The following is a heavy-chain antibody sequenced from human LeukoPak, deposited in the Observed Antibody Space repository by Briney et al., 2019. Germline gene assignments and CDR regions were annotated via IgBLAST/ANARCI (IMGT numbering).Heavy chain of an antibody. CDR2: ISGSGDST. V-gene: IGHV3-23*01. D-gene: IGHD3-10*01. Sequence: GGSLRLSCAASGFTFSSYAMTWVRQAPGKGLEWVSTISGSGDSTYYADSVKGRFTTSRDNSKNTLYLQMNSLRAEDTAVYYCAKDQGYYGSGSYKEYFQHWGQGTLVTVSS. CDR3: AKDQGYYGSGSYKEYFQH. CDR1: GFTFSSYA. J-gene: IGHJ1*01.